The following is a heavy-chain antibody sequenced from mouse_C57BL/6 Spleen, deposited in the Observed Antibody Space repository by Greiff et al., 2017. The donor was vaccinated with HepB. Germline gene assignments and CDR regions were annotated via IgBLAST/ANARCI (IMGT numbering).Heavy chain of an antibody. D-gene: IGHD1-1*02. Sequence: EVQLQQSGPELVKPGASVKISCKASGYSFTGYYMNWVKQSPEKSLEWIGEINPSTGGTTYNQKFKAKATLTVDKSSSTAYMQLKSLTSEDSAVYYCAYGYAMDYWGQGTSVTVSS. CDR1: GYSFTGYY. V-gene: IGHV1-42*01. CDR2: INPSTGGT. J-gene: IGHJ4*01. CDR3: AYGYAMDY.